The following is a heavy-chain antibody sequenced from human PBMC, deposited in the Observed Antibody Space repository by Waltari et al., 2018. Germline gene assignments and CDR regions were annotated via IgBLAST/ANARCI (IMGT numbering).Heavy chain of an antibody. Sequence: EVQLVESGGGLVQPGGSLRLSCAASGFTFSSYEMNWVRQAPGKGLEWVSYISSSGSTIYYADSVKGRFTISRDNAKNSLYLQMNSLRAEDTAVYYCASGYSGYGGHFDYWGQGTLVTVSS. CDR1: GFTFSSYE. J-gene: IGHJ4*02. CDR3: ASGYSGYGGHFDY. V-gene: IGHV3-48*03. CDR2: ISSSGSTI. D-gene: IGHD5-12*01.